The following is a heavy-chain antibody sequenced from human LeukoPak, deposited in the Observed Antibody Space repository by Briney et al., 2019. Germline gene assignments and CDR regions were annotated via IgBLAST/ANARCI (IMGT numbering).Heavy chain of an antibody. CDR2: ISAYNGNT. Sequence: APVKVSCKASGYTITSYGISWVRQAPGQGLEWMGWISAYNGNTNYAQKRQGRVTMTTDTSTSTAYMELRSLRSDDTAVYYCARESSRSWYPNWFDPWGEETLVTVSS. D-gene: IGHD6-13*01. J-gene: IGHJ5*02. CDR1: GYTITSYG. CDR3: ARESSRSWYPNWFDP. V-gene: IGHV1-18*01.